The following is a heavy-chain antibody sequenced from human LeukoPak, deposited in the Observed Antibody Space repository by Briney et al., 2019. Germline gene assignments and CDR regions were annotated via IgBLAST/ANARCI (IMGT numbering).Heavy chain of an antibody. CDR1: GFTFDDYG. J-gene: IGHJ4*02. CDR2: INHSGST. Sequence: GSLSLSCAASGFTFDDYGMSWIRQPPGKGLEWIGEINHSGSTNYNPSLKSRVTMSVDTSKNQFSLKLSSVTAADTAVYYCARDRYYYDSSGYYYYFDYWGQGTLVTVSS. D-gene: IGHD3-22*01. V-gene: IGHV4-34*01. CDR3: ARDRYYYDSSGYYYYFDY.